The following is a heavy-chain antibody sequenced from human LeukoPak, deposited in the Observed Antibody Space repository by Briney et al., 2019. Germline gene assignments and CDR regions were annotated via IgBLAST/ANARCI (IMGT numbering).Heavy chain of an antibody. J-gene: IGHJ4*02. CDR3: ARGPYYYDSSGPIPHWPYFDY. V-gene: IGHV4-30-2*01. CDR1: GGSISSGGYS. Sequence: SETLSLTCAVSGGSISSGGYSWSWIRQPPGTGLEWIGYTYHSGSTYYNPSLKSRVTISVDRSKNQFSLKLSSVTAADTAVYYCARGPYYYDSSGPIPHWPYFDYWGQGTLVTVSS. CDR2: TYHSGST. D-gene: IGHD3-22*01.